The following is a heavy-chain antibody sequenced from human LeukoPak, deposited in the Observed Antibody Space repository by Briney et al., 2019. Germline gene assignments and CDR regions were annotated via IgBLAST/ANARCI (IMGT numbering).Heavy chain of an antibody. CDR2: ISGSGGST. D-gene: IGHD3-10*01. J-gene: IGHJ4*02. V-gene: IGHV3-23*01. CDR3: ARVWFEPAYYFDY. Sequence: PGGSLRLSCAASGFTFSSYAMSWVRQAPGKGLEWVSAISGSGGSTYYADSVKGRFTISRGNSKNTLYLQMNSLRAEDTAVYYCARVWFEPAYYFDYWGQGTLVTVSS. CDR1: GFTFSSYA.